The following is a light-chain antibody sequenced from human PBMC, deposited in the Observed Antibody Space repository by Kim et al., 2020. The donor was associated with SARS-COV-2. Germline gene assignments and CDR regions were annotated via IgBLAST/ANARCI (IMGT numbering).Light chain of an antibody. CDR2: GAS. J-gene: IGKJ2*02. Sequence: EIVLTQSPGTLALSPGERATLSCRASQSVSSSYLAWYQQKPGQAPRRLIYGASSRAASIPDTFSGSGSGPDFPLTIGRLESEDFAVYYCQQYGSSPCTYGQGTKLEI. CDR3: QQYGSSPCT. V-gene: IGKV3-20*01. CDR1: QSVSSSY.